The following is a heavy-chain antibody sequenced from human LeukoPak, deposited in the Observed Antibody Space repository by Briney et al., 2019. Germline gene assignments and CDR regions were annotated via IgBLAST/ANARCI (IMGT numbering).Heavy chain of an antibody. CDR3: ARGLAKYYYGSGTPSWFDP. V-gene: IGHV1-69*05. D-gene: IGHD3-10*01. CDR2: IIPIFGTA. CDR1: GGTFSSYA. J-gene: IGHJ5*02. Sequence: GASVKVSCKASGGTFSSYAISWVRQAPGQGLEWMGGIIPIFGTANYAQKFQGRVTMTRNTSISTAYMELSSLRSEDTAVYYCARGLAKYYYGSGTPSWFDPWGQGTLVTVSS.